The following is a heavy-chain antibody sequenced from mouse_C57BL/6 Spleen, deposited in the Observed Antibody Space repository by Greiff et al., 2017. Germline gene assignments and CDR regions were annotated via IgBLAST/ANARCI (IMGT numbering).Heavy chain of an antibody. V-gene: IGHV2-5*01. J-gene: IGHJ3*01. Sequence: QVQLQQSGPGLVQPSQSLSITCTVSGFSLTSYGVHWVRQSPGKGLEWLGVIWRSGSTDYNAAFMSRLSITKDNSKSQVFFRMNRLQADDTAIYYGGKGWDGWEGFAYWGQGTLVTVSA. D-gene: IGHD4-1*01. CDR1: GFSLTSYG. CDR2: IWRSGST. CDR3: GKGWDGWEGFAY.